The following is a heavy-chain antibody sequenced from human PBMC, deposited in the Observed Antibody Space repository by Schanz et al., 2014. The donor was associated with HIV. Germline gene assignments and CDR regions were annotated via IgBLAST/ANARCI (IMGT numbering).Heavy chain of an antibody. Sequence: QVQLVQSGAEVKKPGASVKVSCKASGYTFTSQYMHWVRQAPGQGLEWMGIINPSGGSTSYAQKFQGRVTMTRDTSTSTVYMQLSSLRSEDTAVYYCARGALGLAAAGSYYFYYGMDVWGQGTTVTVSS. CDR2: INPSGGST. CDR3: ARGALGLAAAGSYYFYYGMDV. D-gene: IGHD6-13*01. V-gene: IGHV1-46*01. CDR1: GYTFTSQY. J-gene: IGHJ6*02.